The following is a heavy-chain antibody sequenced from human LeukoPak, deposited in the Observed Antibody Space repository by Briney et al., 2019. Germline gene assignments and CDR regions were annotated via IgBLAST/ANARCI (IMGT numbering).Heavy chain of an antibody. CDR2: MNPNSGST. CDR3: ATSYSSSWNPRFDP. CDR1: GYTFTSYD. J-gene: IGHJ5*02. Sequence: GASVKVSCKTSGYTFTSYDINWVRQATGKGLEWMGWMNPNSGSTDYAQKFQGRVTMTRNTSITTAYMELSSLRSEDTAVYYRATSYSSSWNPRFDPWGQGTLVTVSS. D-gene: IGHD6-13*01. V-gene: IGHV1-8*01.